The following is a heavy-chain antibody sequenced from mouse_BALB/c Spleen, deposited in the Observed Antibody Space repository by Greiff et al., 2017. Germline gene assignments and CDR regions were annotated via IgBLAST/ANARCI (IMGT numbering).Heavy chain of an antibody. CDR1: GFTFSRFG. Sequence: EVKPVETGGGLVQPGGSRKLSCAASGFTFSRFGMPWVRQAPEKGLEWVAYISSGSSTIYYADTVKGRFTISRDNPKNTLFLQMTSLRSEETAMYYCARSKYGNYPYYYPMDYWGQGTSVTVSS. CDR2: ISSGSSTI. V-gene: IGHV5-17*02. J-gene: IGHJ4*01. CDR3: ARSKYGNYPYYYPMDY. D-gene: IGHD2-10*02.